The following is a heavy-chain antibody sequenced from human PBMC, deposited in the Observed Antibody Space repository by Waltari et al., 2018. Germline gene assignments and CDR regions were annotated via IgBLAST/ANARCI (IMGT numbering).Heavy chain of an antibody. CDR2: MNPNSGNT. D-gene: IGHD1-26*01. V-gene: IGHV1-8*03. CDR1: GYTFTSYD. CDR3: ARGRWVVGATQVADAFDI. Sequence: QVQLVQSGAEVKKPGASVKVSCKASGYTFTSYDINWVRQATGQGLEWMGWMNPNSGNTGYAQKFQGRVTITRNTSISTAYMELSSLRSEDTAVYYCARGRWVVGATQVADAFDIWGQGTMVTVSS. J-gene: IGHJ3*02.